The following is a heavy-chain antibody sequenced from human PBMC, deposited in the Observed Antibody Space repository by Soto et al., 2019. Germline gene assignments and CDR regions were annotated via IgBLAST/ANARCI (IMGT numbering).Heavy chain of an antibody. CDR2: IYWDDDK. Sequence: QITLKESGPTLVKPTQTLTLTCTFSGFSLSTSGVGVGWIRQPPGKALEWLALIYWDDDKRYSPSLKSRLTITKDTSKNQVVLTMTNMDPVDTATYYCAHTQKASIAAPTASYYFDYWGQGTLFTVSS. V-gene: IGHV2-5*02. J-gene: IGHJ4*02. CDR3: AHTQKASIAAPTASYYFDY. D-gene: IGHD6-6*01. CDR1: GFSLSTSGVG.